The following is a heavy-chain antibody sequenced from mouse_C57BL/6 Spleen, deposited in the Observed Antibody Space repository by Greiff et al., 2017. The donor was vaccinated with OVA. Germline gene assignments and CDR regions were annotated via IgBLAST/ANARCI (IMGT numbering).Heavy chain of an antibody. J-gene: IGHJ4*01. D-gene: IGHD1-1*01. CDR2: INPNNGGT. V-gene: IGHV1-18*01. CDR1: GYTFTDYN. Sequence: EVQLQQSGPELVKPGASVSITCKASGYTFTDYNMDWVKQSHGKSLEWIGDINPNNGGTIYNQKIKGKATLTVDKSSSTAYMELRSQTSEDTAVYYCARWDYYGSSDAMDYWGQGTSVTVSS. CDR3: ARWDYYGSSDAMDY.